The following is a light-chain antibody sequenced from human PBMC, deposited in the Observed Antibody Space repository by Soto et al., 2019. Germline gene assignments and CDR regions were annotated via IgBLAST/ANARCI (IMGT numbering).Light chain of an antibody. J-gene: IGKJ1*01. CDR3: QQYNNWPGT. CDR2: GAG. Sequence: DIVLTQSPGTLSLSPGERATLSCRASQTVSSSSLAWYQQKPGQAPRLLIYGAGTRAAGIPARFSGRGSGTEFTLTISSLQSEDFGVYYCQQYNNWPGTFGQGTKVDI. V-gene: IGKV3-15*01. CDR1: QTVSSS.